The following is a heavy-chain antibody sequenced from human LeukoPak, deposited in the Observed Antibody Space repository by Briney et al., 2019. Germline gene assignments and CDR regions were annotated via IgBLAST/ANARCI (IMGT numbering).Heavy chain of an antibody. Sequence: SETLSLTCTVSGGSISSGGYYWDWIRQHPGKGLEWIGYIYNSGSTYYNPSLKSRSTISLDTSKNQISLKLSSVIAEDTAVYYCARALRYDILTGYYRDYYYYGMDVWGQGTTVTVSS. CDR1: GGSISSGGYY. CDR2: IYNSGST. CDR3: ARALRYDILTGYYRDYYYYGMDV. J-gene: IGHJ6*02. D-gene: IGHD3-9*01. V-gene: IGHV4-31*03.